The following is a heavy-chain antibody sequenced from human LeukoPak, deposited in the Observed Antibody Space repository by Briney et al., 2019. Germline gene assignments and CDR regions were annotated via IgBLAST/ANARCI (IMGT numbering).Heavy chain of an antibody. V-gene: IGHV3-21*01. CDR3: SRTFYYGSGSYNDY. CDR1: GFTFSSYS. J-gene: IGHJ4*02. Sequence: PGGSLRLSCAASGFTFSSYSMKWVRQAPGKGLEWVSSISSSSNYIYYADSVKGRFTISRDNAKNTLYLQMNSLRAEDTAVYYCSRTFYYGSGSYNDYWGQGTLVTVSS. CDR2: ISSSSNYI. D-gene: IGHD3-10*01.